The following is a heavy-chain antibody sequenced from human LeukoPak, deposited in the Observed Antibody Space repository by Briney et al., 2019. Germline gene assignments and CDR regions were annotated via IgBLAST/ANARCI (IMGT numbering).Heavy chain of an antibody. V-gene: IGHV5-10-1*01. CDR3: ARHGRALGHYYFDY. Sequence: GESLKISCKGSGYSFTSYWISWVHQMPGKGLEWMGRIDPSDSYTNYSPSFQGHVTISADKSISTAYLQWSSLKASDTAVYHCARHGRALGHYYFDYWGQGTLVAVSS. CDR1: GYSFTSYW. CDR2: IDPSDSYT. D-gene: IGHD3-3*02. J-gene: IGHJ4*02.